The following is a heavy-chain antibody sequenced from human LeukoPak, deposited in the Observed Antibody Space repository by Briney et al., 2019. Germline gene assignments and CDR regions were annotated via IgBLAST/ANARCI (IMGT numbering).Heavy chain of an antibody. V-gene: IGHV1-18*01. Sequence: ASVKVSCKASGYTFTTYNINWVRQAPGQGLEWMGWISGYNGNTNYAQKLQGRVTMTTDTSTSTAYMELRSLRSDDTAVYYCASLKNYYDSSGYLVTDAFDIWGQGTMVTVSS. J-gene: IGHJ3*02. D-gene: IGHD3-22*01. CDR2: ISGYNGNT. CDR1: GYTFTTYN. CDR3: ASLKNYYDSSGYLVTDAFDI.